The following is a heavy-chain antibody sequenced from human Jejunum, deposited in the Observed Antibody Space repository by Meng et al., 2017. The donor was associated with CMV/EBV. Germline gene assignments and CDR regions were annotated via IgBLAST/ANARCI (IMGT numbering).Heavy chain of an antibody. Sequence: GFTISNNYMIWVRQAPGKGLEWVSIIYSTGYTYYADSVKGRFTHSRDISKNTMFLEMNSLRAEDTAVYYCARDPYSNSFYYDMDVWGQGTAVTVSS. CDR1: GFTISNNY. D-gene: IGHD4-11*01. CDR3: ARDPYSNSFYYDMDV. CDR2: IYSTGYT. V-gene: IGHV3-53*01. J-gene: IGHJ6*02.